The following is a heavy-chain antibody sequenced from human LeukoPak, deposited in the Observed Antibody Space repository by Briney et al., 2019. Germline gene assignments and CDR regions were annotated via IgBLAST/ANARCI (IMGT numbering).Heavy chain of an antibody. V-gene: IGHV3-30-3*01. CDR3: AREDSMAGGDYFDY. D-gene: IGHD2/OR15-2a*01. CDR2: ISYDGSNK. Sequence: GGSLRLSCAASGFTFSSYAMHWVRQAPGKGLERVAVISYDGSNKYYADSVKGRFTISRDNSKNTLYLQMNSLRAEDTAVYYCAREDSMAGGDYFDYWGQGTLVTVSS. CDR1: GFTFSSYA. J-gene: IGHJ4*02.